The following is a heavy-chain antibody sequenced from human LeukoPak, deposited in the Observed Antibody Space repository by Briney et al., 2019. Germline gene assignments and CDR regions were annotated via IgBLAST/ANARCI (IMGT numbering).Heavy chain of an antibody. D-gene: IGHD2-2*01. Sequence: SETLSLTCAVYGGSFSGYYWSWIRQPPGKGLEWIGEINHSGSTNYNPSLKSRVTISVDTSKNQFSLKLNSVTAADTAVYYCAREGTAAPYGMDVWGKGTTVTVSS. CDR3: AREGTAAPYGMDV. CDR1: GGSFSGYY. CDR2: INHSGST. J-gene: IGHJ6*04. V-gene: IGHV4-34*01.